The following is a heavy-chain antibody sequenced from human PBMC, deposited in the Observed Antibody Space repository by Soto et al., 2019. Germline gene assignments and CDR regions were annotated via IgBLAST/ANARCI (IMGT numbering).Heavy chain of an antibody. CDR2: IFHTGSA. CDR3: ARHLGDYYGSGSYSFWFDP. D-gene: IGHD3-10*01. J-gene: IGHJ5*02. Sequence: ETLSLTCTVSGGSITTTGYYWGFIRQPPGKGLDWIGSIFHTGSAYYTPSLKSRVTISVDTSKDQFSLNLSSGTAADPAVYYCARHLGDYYGSGSYSFWFDPWGPGTLVTVSS. CDR1: GGSITTTGYY. V-gene: IGHV4-39*01.